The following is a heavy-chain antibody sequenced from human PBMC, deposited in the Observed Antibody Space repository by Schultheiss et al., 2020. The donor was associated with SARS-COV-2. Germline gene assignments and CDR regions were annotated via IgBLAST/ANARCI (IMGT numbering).Heavy chain of an antibody. CDR2: IGTAGDT. J-gene: IGHJ4*02. Sequence: GGSLRLSCAASGFTFDDYTMHWVRQATGKGLEWVSAIGTAGDTYYPGSVKGRFTISRENAKNSLYLQMSSLTAGDTAVYYCARGGPDGSDYWGQGTLVTVSS. CDR1: GFTFDDYT. CDR3: ARGGPDGSDY. V-gene: IGHV3-13*01. D-gene: IGHD1-14*01.